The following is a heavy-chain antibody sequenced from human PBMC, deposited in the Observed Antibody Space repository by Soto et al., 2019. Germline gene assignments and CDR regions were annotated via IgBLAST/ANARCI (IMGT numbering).Heavy chain of an antibody. D-gene: IGHD2-2*01. CDR3: ARGSVVPAFRWMDV. V-gene: IGHV4-59*01. J-gene: IGHJ6*02. CDR2: IYYSGST. CDR1: GGTISTYY. Sequence: QVQLQESGPGLVKPSETLSLTCTVSGGTISTYYWSWIRQPPGKGLEWIGYIYYSGSTNYNPSLKSRVILSVDTSKNWFSLKLTSLTAADTAVYYCARGSVVPAFRWMDVWGQGTTVTVSS.